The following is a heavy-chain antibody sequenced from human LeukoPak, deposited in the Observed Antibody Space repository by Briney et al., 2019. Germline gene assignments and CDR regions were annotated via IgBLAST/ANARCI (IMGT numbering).Heavy chain of an antibody. CDR1: GFNFSDHY. Sequence: GGSLRLSCAASGFNFSDHYMVWVRQAPGKGLEWVGRSRNKATSYTAEYAASVKGRFIISRDDSKNSLYLQMNSLKTEDTAVYYCARALDYGGNSDAFDIWGQGTMVTVSS. J-gene: IGHJ3*02. CDR3: ARALDYGGNSDAFDI. D-gene: IGHD4-23*01. V-gene: IGHV3-72*01. CDR2: SRNKATSYTA.